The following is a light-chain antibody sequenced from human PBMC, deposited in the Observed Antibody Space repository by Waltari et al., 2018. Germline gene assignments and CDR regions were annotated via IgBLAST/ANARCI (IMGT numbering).Light chain of an antibody. V-gene: IGKV3-15*01. Sequence: EIVMTQSPATLSVFPGERATLSCRASQSIRSNLAWYQHKPGQAPRLLIYGASTRATGIPARFSCSGSGTEFTLTISSLQSKDFAVYFCQQYDNWLGTFGQGTKVEIK. CDR1: QSIRSN. CDR3: QQYDNWLGT. CDR2: GAS. J-gene: IGKJ1*01.